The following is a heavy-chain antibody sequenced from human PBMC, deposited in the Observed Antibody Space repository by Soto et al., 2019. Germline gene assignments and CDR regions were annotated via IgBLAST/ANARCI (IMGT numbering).Heavy chain of an antibody. Sequence: GGSLRLSCAASGFTFSSYGMHWVRQAPGKGLEWVAVISYDGSNKYYADSVKGRFTISRDNSKNTLYLQMNSLRAEDTAVYYCAKDASRMVRGNWDYGMDVWGQGTTVTVSS. J-gene: IGHJ6*02. CDR3: AKDASRMVRGNWDYGMDV. D-gene: IGHD3-10*01. CDR2: ISYDGSNK. CDR1: GFTFSSYG. V-gene: IGHV3-30*18.